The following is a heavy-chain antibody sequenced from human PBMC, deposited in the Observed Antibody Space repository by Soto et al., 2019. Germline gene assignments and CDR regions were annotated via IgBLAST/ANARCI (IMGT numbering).Heavy chain of an antibody. D-gene: IGHD3-9*01. Sequence: GGSLRLSCAASGFTFSSYAMSWVRQAPGKGLEWVSAISGSGGSTYYADSVKGRFTISRDNSKNTLYLQMNSLRAEDTAVYYCAKDGPVPTPTYYDILTGYFFPGLGAFDIWGQGTMVTVSS. CDR1: GFTFSSYA. V-gene: IGHV3-23*01. CDR2: ISGSGGST. CDR3: AKDGPVPTPTYYDILTGYFFPGLGAFDI. J-gene: IGHJ3*02.